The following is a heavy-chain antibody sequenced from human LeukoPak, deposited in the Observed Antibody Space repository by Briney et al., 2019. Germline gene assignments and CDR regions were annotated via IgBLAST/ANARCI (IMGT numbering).Heavy chain of an antibody. Sequence: SGGSLRLSCAASGFTFSSYSMNWVRQAPGKGLEWVSSISSSSSYIYYADSVKGRFTISRDNAKNSLYLQMNSLRAEDTAVYYCARTRITMIVVPDAFDIWGQGTMVTVSS. CDR1: GFTFSSYS. CDR3: ARTRITMIVVPDAFDI. V-gene: IGHV3-21*01. J-gene: IGHJ3*02. CDR2: ISSSSSYI. D-gene: IGHD3-22*01.